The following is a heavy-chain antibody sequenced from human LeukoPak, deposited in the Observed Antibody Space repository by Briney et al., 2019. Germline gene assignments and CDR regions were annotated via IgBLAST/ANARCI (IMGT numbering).Heavy chain of an antibody. CDR3: ASHDFLDAFDI. CDR2: ISSSSSYI. CDR1: GFTFSSYS. J-gene: IGHJ3*02. Sequence: GALGLSCAASGFTFSSYSMNWVRQAPGKGLEWVSSISSSSSYIYYADSVKGRFTISRDDAKNSLYLQMNSLRAEDTAVYYCASHDFLDAFDIWGQGTMVTVSS. D-gene: IGHD2-21*02. V-gene: IGHV3-21*01.